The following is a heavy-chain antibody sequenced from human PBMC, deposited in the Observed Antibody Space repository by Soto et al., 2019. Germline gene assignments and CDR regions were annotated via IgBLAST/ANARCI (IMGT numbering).Heavy chain of an antibody. CDR1: GFTFSSYS. Sequence: EVQLVESGGGLVQPGGSLRLSCAASGFTFSSYSMNWVRQAPGKGLEWVSYISSSSSTIYYADSVKGRFTISRDNAKNSLYLKMNSLRAEDTAVYYCGREGGDLNWFDPWGQGTRVTVSS. J-gene: IGHJ5*02. CDR3: GREGGDLNWFDP. D-gene: IGHD4-17*01. V-gene: IGHV3-48*01. CDR2: ISSSSSTI.